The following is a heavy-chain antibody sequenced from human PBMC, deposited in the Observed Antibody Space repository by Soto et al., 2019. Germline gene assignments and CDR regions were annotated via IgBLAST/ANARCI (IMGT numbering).Heavy chain of an antibody. V-gene: IGHV4-61*01. Sequence: SETLSLTCPVSGGSVSSGSYYWSWIRQPPGKGLEWIGYIYYSGSTYYNPSLRSRVTISVDTSKNQFSLKLSSVTAADTAVYYCARGRTVDDAFDIWGQGTMVTVSS. CDR1: GGSVSSGSYY. D-gene: IGHD4-17*01. J-gene: IGHJ3*02. CDR2: IYYSGST. CDR3: ARGRTVDDAFDI.